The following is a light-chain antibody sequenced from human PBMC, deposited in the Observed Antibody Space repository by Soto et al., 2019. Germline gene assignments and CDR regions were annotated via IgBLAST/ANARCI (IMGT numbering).Light chain of an antibody. J-gene: IGLJ1*01. V-gene: IGLV2-8*01. CDR2: EVS. CDR3: SSYTSTSTYV. CDR1: SSNVGGYNY. Sequence: QSALTQPPSASGSPGQSVTISCTGTSSNVGGYNYVSWYQQHPGKAPKLMIYEVSKRPSGVPDRFSGSKSGNTASLTVSGLQAEDEADYYCSSYTSTSTYVFGTATKVTVL.